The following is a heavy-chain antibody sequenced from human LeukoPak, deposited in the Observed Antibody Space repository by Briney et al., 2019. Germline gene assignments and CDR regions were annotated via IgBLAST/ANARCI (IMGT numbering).Heavy chain of an antibody. V-gene: IGHV4-39*01. Sequence: SETLSLTCPVSGASISSSSYYWGWIRQPPGKGLEWIGSISYSGTTYYNASLKSRVTISVDTSTNQVSLKLSSVTAADTAVYYCARHEGSTWSIHLNYWGQGVLVTVSS. CDR3: ARHEGSTWSIHLNY. CDR2: ISYSGTT. J-gene: IGHJ4*02. D-gene: IGHD6-13*01. CDR1: GASISSSSYY.